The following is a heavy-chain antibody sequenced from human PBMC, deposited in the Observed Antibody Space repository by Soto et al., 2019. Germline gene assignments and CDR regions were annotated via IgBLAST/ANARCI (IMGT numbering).Heavy chain of an antibody. V-gene: IGHV3-21*01. D-gene: IGHD3-22*01. CDR2: ISSSSSYI. CDR3: ARDRLDYYDSPCAFDI. CDR1: GFTFSSYS. J-gene: IGHJ3*02. Sequence: GGSLRLSCAASGFTFSSYSMNWVRQAPGKGLEWVSSISSSSSYIYYADSVKGRFTISRDNAKNSLYLQMNSLRAEDTAVYYCARDRLDYYDSPCAFDIWGQGTMVTVSS.